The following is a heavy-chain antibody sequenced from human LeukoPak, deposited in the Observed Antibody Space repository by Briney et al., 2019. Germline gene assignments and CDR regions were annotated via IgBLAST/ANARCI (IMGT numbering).Heavy chain of an antibody. CDR1: GFTFSSYA. CDR2: VLGGGGTT. D-gene: IGHD1-26*01. V-gene: IGHV3-23*01. J-gene: IGHJ3*02. CDR3: AKRAHSGSYYAAFDI. Sequence: GGSLRLSCAASGFTFSSYAMSWVRQAPGKGLEWVSAVLGGGGTTYYADSVKGRFTISRDNSKNTMYLQMNRLRAEDSALYYCAKRAHSGSYYAAFDIWGQGTEVTVSS.